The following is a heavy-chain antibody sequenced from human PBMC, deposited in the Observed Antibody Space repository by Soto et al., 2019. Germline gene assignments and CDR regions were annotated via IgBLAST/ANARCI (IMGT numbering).Heavy chain of an antibody. V-gene: IGHV4-30-2*01. CDR2: MYHSGST. D-gene: IGHD2-21*01. CDR3: ATLPPRIVVTVLPIPA. Sequence: PSETLSLTCTVSGDSITRGDYYSSWIRQPPGKGLEWIGYMYHSGSTYYNPSLKSRVTISIDRSKNQFSLNLMSLTAADTAVYYCATLPPRIVVTVLPIPAWGQGTQVTVSS. J-gene: IGHJ4*02. CDR1: GDSITRGDYY.